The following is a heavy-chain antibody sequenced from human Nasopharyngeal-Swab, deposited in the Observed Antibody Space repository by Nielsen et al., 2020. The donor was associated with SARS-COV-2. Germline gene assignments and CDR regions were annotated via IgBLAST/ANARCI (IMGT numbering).Heavy chain of an antibody. CDR1: GFTFSDYY. CDR3: ARDHSDWDYFDY. D-gene: IGHD2-21*02. Sequence: SLKISCAASGFTFSDYYMSWIRQAPGKGLEWVSYISSSGSTIYYADSVKGRFTISRDNAKNSLYLQMNSLRAEDTAVYYCARDHSDWDYFDYWGQGTLVTVSS. V-gene: IGHV3-11*04. CDR2: ISSSGSTI. J-gene: IGHJ4*01.